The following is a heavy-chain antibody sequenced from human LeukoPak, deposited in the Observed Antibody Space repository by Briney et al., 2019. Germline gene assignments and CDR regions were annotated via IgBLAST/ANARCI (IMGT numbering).Heavy chain of an antibody. CDR1: GFTFNNHA. Sequence: GGSLRLSCEASGFTFNNHALTWVRRTPGRGLECVSAISGDGVSPYYADSVRGRFTISRDNSKDTLYLQMNSLRAEDTAVYYCARDRGYFYWGQGTLVTVSS. CDR3: ARDRGYFY. CDR2: ISGDGVSP. V-gene: IGHV3-23*01. D-gene: IGHD5-18*01. J-gene: IGHJ4*02.